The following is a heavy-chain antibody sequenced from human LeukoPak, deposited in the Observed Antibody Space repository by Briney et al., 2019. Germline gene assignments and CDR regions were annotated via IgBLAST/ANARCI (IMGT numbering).Heavy chain of an antibody. CDR3: AKEGPLRFLEWLWGYFDY. J-gene: IGHJ4*02. V-gene: IGHV3-23*01. D-gene: IGHD3-3*01. Sequence: GGFLRLXCAASGFTFSSYAMSWVRQAPGKALEWVSAISGSGGSTYYADSVKGRFTISRDNSKNTLYLQMNSLRAEDTAVYYCAKEGPLRFLEWLWGYFDYWGQGTLVTVSS. CDR2: ISGSGGST. CDR1: GFTFSSYA.